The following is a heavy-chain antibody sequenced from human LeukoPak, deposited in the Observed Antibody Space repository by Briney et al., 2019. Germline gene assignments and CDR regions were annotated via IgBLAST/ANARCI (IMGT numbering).Heavy chain of an antibody. CDR1: GFTFSSYA. J-gene: IGHJ4*02. V-gene: IGHV3-30*04. Sequence: PGGSLRLSCAASGFTFSSYAMHWVRQAPGKGLEWVAVISYDGSNKYYADSVRGRFTISRDNSKNTLYLQMNSLRAEDTAVYYCAKSQRLAYYFDYWGQGTLVTVSS. CDR3: AKSQRLAYYFDY. CDR2: ISYDGSNK. D-gene: IGHD6-19*01.